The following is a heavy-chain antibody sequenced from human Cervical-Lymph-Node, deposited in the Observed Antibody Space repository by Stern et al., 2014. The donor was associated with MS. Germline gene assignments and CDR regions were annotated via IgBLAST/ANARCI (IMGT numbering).Heavy chain of an antibody. CDR2: IYTSGST. V-gene: IGHV4-61*02. J-gene: IGHJ4*02. D-gene: IGHD1-26*01. CDR3: ARDPLVGALL. Sequence: QVQLQESGPGLVKPSQTLSLTCTVSGGSISSGSYYWSWIRQPAGKGLEWIGRIYTSGSTNYNPSLKSRVTISVATSKNHFSLKLSSVTAADTAVYYCARDPLVGALLWGQGTLVTVSS. CDR1: GGSISSGSYY.